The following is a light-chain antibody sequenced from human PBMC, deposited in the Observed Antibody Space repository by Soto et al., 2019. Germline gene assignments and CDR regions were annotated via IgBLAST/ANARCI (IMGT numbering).Light chain of an antibody. CDR1: NSDVGGYNY. CDR3: SSDAGSNSVI. CDR2: EVN. Sequence: QSALTQPPSASGSPGQSVTISCTGTNSDVGGYNYVSWYQQHPGKAPKLMIYEVNKRPSGVPDRFSGSKSDNTASLTVSGLQAEDEADYYCSSDAGSNSVIFGGGTQLTVL. V-gene: IGLV2-8*01. J-gene: IGLJ2*01.